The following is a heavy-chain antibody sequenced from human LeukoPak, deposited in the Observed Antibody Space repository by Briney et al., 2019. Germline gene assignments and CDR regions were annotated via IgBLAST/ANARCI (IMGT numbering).Heavy chain of an antibody. D-gene: IGHD2-2*02. J-gene: IGHJ4*02. Sequence: GGSLRLSCAASGFTFSRYAMSWVRQAPGKGLEWVSAISGSGGSTYYADSVKGRFTISRDNSKNTLYLQMNSLRAEDTAVYDCANHTPYCSSTSCHIRDYWGQGTLVTVSS. CDR3: ANHTPYCSSTSCHIRDY. CDR1: GFTFSRYA. V-gene: IGHV3-23*01. CDR2: ISGSGGST.